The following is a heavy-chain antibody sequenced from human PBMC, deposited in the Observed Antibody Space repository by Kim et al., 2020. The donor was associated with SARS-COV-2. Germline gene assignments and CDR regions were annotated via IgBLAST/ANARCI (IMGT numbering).Heavy chain of an antibody. V-gene: IGHV4-34*01. D-gene: IGHD1-26*01. CDR2: INHSGST. J-gene: IGHJ4*02. CDR1: GGSFSGYY. Sequence: SETLSLTCAVYGGSFSGYYWSWIRQPPGKGLEWIGEINHSGSTNYNPSLKSRVTISVDTSKNQFSLKLSSVTAADTAVYYCARLEKDQVGATVDYWGQGTLVTVSS. CDR3: ARLEKDQVGATVDY.